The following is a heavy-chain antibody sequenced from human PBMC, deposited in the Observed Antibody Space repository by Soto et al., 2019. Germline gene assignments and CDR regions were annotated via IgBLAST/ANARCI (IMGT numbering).Heavy chain of an antibody. CDR2: VAYSGST. V-gene: IGHV4-39*02. Sequence: QLQLQESGPGLVKPSETLSLTCSVSGVSVSSRGYYWDWIRQPPGKGLEWIGSVAYSGSTYYNPSLKRRVTMSEDRSKNAFSLKLDSMTAADTSVYYCARRRTNTDIRPPRGYYFDFWGLGILVTVSS. D-gene: IGHD3-10*01. CDR1: GVSVSSRGYY. CDR3: ARRRTNTDIRPPRGYYFDF. J-gene: IGHJ4*02.